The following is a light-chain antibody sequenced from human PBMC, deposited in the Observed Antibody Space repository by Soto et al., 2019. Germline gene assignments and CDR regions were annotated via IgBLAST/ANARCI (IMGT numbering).Light chain of an antibody. J-gene: IGKJ4*01. CDR3: QQYNDWPLT. CDR2: GAS. V-gene: IGKV3-15*01. CDR1: QSVSSN. Sequence: EIVMTQSPATLSVSPGERATLSCRASQSVSSNLAWYQQMPGQPPRLLIYGASTRATATPARFSGSGSGTEFTLTISGLQSEDFAVYYCQQYNDWPLTFGGGAKVEIK.